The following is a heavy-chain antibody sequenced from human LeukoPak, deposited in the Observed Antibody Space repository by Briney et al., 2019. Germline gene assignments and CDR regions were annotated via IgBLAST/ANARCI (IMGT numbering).Heavy chain of an antibody. Sequence: GGSLRLSCAASGFTFSDYYMGWIRQAPGKGLEWVAYIGSDGRTTYYADSVKGRFTISRDNAKNSLSLQKNSLRVEDTAVYYCVKEYFGKLDPWGQGTLVAVSS. CDR2: IGSDGRTT. D-gene: IGHD3-10*01. V-gene: IGHV3-11*04. CDR1: GFTFSDYY. J-gene: IGHJ5*02. CDR3: VKEYFGKLDP.